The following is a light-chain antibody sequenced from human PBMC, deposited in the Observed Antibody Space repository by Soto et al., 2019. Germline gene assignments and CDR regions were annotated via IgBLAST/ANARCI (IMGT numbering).Light chain of an antibody. CDR2: DAS. J-gene: IGKJ1*01. Sequence: IQMTQSPSSLSAFVGETVTITCRASQDISNFLAWYQQKPGKAPKLLIYDASSLESGVPSRFSGSGSGTEFTLTISRLEPEDFAVYYCQQYGSSPWTFGQGTKVDIK. CDR1: QDISNF. CDR3: QQYGSSPWT. V-gene: IGKV1-13*02.